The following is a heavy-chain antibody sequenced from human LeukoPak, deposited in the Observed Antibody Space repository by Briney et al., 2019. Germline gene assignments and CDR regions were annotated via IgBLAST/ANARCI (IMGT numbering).Heavy chain of an antibody. J-gene: IGHJ4*02. D-gene: IGHD2-2*01. CDR3: ARGCSSTSCYDY. Sequence: SETLSLTCTVSGGSIRNLNYYWSWIRQPAGKGLEWIGRIYTSGSTNYNPSLKSRVTMSVDTSKNQFSLKLSSVTAADTAVYYCARGCSSTSCYDYWGQGTLVTVSS. CDR1: GGSIRNLNYY. V-gene: IGHV4-61*02. CDR2: IYTSGST.